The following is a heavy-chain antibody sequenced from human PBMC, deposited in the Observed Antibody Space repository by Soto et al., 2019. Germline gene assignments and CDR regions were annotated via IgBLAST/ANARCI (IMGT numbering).Heavy chain of an antibody. CDR3: ASYGDYSPSQLDY. CDR2: IIPILGIA. D-gene: IGHD4-17*01. J-gene: IGHJ4*02. Sequence: QVQLVQSGAEVKKPGSSVKVSCKASGGTFSSYTISWVRQAPGQGLEWMGRIIPILGIANYAQKFQGRVTITADKSTSTAYMELSSLRSEDTAVYYCASYGDYSPSQLDYWGQGTLVTVSS. V-gene: IGHV1-69*02. CDR1: GGTFSSYT.